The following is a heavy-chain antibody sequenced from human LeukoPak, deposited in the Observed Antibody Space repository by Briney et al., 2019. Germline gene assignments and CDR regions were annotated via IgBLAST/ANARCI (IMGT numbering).Heavy chain of an antibody. CDR1: GYTFTSYG. CDR2: ISAYNGNT. Sequence: VASVKVSCKGSGYTFTSYGIRWVRQAPGQGLEWMGWISAYNGNTNYAQKLQGRVTMTTDTSTSTAYMELRSLSSDDTAVYYCARSMVRGVIIAHLDYWGQRTLVTVSS. D-gene: IGHD3-10*01. V-gene: IGHV1-18*01. CDR3: ARSMVRGVIIAHLDY. J-gene: IGHJ4*02.